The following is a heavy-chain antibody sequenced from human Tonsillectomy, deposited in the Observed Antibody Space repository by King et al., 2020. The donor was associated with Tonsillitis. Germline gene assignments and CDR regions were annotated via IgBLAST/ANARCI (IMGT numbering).Heavy chain of an antibody. CDR3: AREIDYHYFDY. CDR1: GFTFSSYR. V-gene: IGHV3-48*01. CDR2: MSTTLSSV. D-gene: IGHD4-11*01. Sequence: VQRVESGGGLVQPGGSLRLSCAASGFTFSSYRMNWVCQAPGKGLEGVSHMSTTLSSVYYADSVKGRFTISRDNAKDALYLQMNSLRAEDTAVYYCAREIDYHYFDYWGQGTLVTVSS. J-gene: IGHJ4*02.